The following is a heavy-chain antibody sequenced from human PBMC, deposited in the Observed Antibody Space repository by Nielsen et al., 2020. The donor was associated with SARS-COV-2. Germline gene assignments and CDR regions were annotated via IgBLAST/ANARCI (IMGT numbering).Heavy chain of an antibody. Sequence: TPSLTCTVSGGSLSSRNYYWGWIRQPPGKGLEWIGTIYYSGSVSYNPSLRSRVTISVDTSKKHFSLKLTSVTVADTAVYFCARGDIAVVPAAMFRGDDAFDIWGQGTMVRVSS. CDR1: GGSLSSRNYY. CDR3: ARGDIAVVPAAMFRGDDAFDI. CDR2: IYYSGSV. D-gene: IGHD2-2*01. J-gene: IGHJ3*02. V-gene: IGHV4-39*02.